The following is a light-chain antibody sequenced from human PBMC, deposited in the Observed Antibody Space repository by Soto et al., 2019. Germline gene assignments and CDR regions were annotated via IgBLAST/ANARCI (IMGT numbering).Light chain of an antibody. CDR1: QSVSSS. Sequence: EIVLTQSPATLSLSPGERATLSCSASQSVSSSLAWYQQKPGQAHRLLIYDASNRATDIPARFSGSGSGTDFTRTINILEPEDLEVYYCQQRSNWPRTFGQGTKWESK. CDR2: DAS. V-gene: IGKV3-11*01. J-gene: IGKJ2*01. CDR3: QQRSNWPRT.